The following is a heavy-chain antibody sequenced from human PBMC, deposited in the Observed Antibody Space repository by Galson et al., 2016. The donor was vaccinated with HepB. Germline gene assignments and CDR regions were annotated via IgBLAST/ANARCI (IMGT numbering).Heavy chain of an antibody. CDR3: ARRLDTQRRIAGWGWGMDV. CDR2: ISSSSSTI. D-gene: IGHD6-19*01. V-gene: IGHV3-48*01. CDR1: GFTFSSYS. J-gene: IGHJ6*02. Sequence: SLRLSCAASGFTFSSYSMNWVRQAPGKGLEWVSYISSSSSTIYYADSVKGRFTISRDNAKNSLYLQMSSLRVGDAGVYYCARRLDTQRRIAGWGWGMDVWGQGTTFTVS.